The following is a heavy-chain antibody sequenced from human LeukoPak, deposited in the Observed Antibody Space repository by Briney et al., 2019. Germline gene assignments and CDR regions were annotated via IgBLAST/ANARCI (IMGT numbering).Heavy chain of an antibody. Sequence: ASVKVSCKASGYTFTSYGIGWVRQAPGQGLEWMGWISAYNGNTNYAQKLQGRVTMTTDTSTSTAYMELRSLRSDDTAVYYCARALRYCSSTSCFQFDYWGQGTLVTVSS. CDR1: GYTFTSYG. CDR3: ARALRYCSSTSCFQFDY. J-gene: IGHJ4*02. V-gene: IGHV1-18*01. CDR2: ISAYNGNT. D-gene: IGHD2-2*01.